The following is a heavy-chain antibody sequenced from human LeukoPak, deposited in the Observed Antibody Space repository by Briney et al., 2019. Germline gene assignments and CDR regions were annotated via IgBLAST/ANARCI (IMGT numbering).Heavy chain of an antibody. CDR3: TLRGVRHWYFDL. D-gene: IGHD3-16*01. Sequence: PSETLSLTCTVSGGSVSSGSYYWSWLRQPPGKGLEWIGYIYYSGSTNYNPSLKSRVTISVDTSKNQFSLKLSSVTAADTAVYYCTLRGVRHWYFDLWGRGTLVTVSS. CDR1: GGSVSSGSYY. V-gene: IGHV4-61*01. CDR2: IYYSGST. J-gene: IGHJ2*01.